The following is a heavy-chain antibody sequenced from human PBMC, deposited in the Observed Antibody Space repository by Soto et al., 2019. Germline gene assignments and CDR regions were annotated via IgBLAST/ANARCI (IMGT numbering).Heavy chain of an antibody. J-gene: IGHJ4*02. CDR1: GYTFTNYA. V-gene: IGHV1-3*01. CDR2: INAGNGDT. Sequence: ASVKVSCKASGYTFTNYAIHWVRQAPGQTLEWMGWINAGNGDTNYSQKFQGRVSITRDTSATTAYMELSSLTSEDTAVYYCARDQWLVLGGDYSGQGTPVTVSS. CDR3: ARDQWLVLGGDY. D-gene: IGHD6-19*01.